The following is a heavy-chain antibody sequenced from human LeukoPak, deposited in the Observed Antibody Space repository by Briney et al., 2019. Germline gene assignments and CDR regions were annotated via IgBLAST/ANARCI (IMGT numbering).Heavy chain of an antibody. Sequence: APVKVSCKASGGTFSSYAISWVRQAPGQGLEWMGRIIPILGIANYAQKFQGRVTITADKSTSTAYMELSSLRSEDTAVYYCAVPYSSGWYYFDYWGQGTLVTVSS. V-gene: IGHV1-69*04. CDR1: GGTFSSYA. CDR3: AVPYSSGWYYFDY. J-gene: IGHJ4*02. CDR2: IIPILGIA. D-gene: IGHD6-19*01.